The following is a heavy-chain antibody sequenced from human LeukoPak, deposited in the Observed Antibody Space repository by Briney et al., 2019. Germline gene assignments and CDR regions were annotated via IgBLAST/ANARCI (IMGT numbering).Heavy chain of an antibody. V-gene: IGHV4-59*01. D-gene: IGHD6-19*01. CDR2: IHYSGTT. J-gene: IGHJ4*02. CDR1: GGSISSSY. Sequence: PSETLSLTCSVSGGSISSSYWSWIRQPPGKGLEWIGYIHYSGTTNYNPSLKSRVTISVDTSKNQFSLKLSSVTAADTAVYYCARGGRYSSGWYPFGYWGQGTLVTVSS. CDR3: ARGGRYSSGWYPFGY.